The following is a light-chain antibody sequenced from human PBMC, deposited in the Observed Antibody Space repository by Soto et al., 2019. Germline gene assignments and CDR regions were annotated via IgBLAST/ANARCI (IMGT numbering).Light chain of an antibody. CDR1: SSDVGSYNH. V-gene: IGLV2-18*02. CDR2: EVT. J-gene: IGLJ1*01. Sequence: QSALTQPPSVSGSPGQSVTISCTGTSSDVGSYNHVSWYQQSPGTAPKLILYEVTDRPSGVPDRFSGSKSGNTASLTITGLQAEDEADYYCSSYTTSRTYVFGTGTKVTVL. CDR3: SSYTTSRTYV.